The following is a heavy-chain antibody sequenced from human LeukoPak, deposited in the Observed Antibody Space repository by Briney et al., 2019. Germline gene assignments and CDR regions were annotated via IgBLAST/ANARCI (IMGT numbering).Heavy chain of an antibody. CDR2: IIPILGIA. CDR1: GGTFSSYA. J-gene: IGHJ4*02. Sequence: SVKVSCTASGGTFSSYAISWVRQAPGQGLEWMGRIIPILGIANYAQTFQGRVTITADKSTSTAYMELSSLRSEDTAVYYCVRPEGYYYDSSGTLFDYWGQGTLVTVSS. V-gene: IGHV1-69*04. D-gene: IGHD3-22*01. CDR3: VRPEGYYYDSSGTLFDY.